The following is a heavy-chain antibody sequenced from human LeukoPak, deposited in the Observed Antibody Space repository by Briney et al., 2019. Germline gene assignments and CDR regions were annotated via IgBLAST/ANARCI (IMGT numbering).Heavy chain of an antibody. CDR2: IYYNGNT. V-gene: IGHV4-59*01. J-gene: IGHJ4*02. CDR1: GDSISIYY. D-gene: IGHD3-3*01. CDR3: ARGFGGYYSFDY. Sequence: SETLSLTCTVSGDSISIYYWNWIRQPPGKGLEWIGYIYYNGNTNYNPSLKSRVTISVDTSKNQFSLKLTSVTAADTAVYYRARGFGGYYSFDYWGQGTLVTVSS.